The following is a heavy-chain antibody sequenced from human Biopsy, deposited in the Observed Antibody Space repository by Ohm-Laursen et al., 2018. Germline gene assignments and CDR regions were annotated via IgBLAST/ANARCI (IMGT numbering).Heavy chain of an antibody. D-gene: IGHD6-19*01. CDR2: INPSGSTT. V-gene: IGHV1-46*01. CDR3: ARIAGWYGDLYYFDY. CDR1: GYTFTTYG. J-gene: IGHJ4*02. Sequence: ASVRVSCNASGYTFTTYGISWVRQAPGQGLEWMGMINPSGSTTSYPQTFQGRVTMTRDTSVSTVYMELSSLRSAVAAVYFCARIAGWYGDLYYFDYWGQGTLVTVSS.